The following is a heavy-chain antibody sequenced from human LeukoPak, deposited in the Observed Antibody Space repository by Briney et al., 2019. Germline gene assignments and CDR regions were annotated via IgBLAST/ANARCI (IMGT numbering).Heavy chain of an antibody. CDR1: GYSFTSYW. V-gene: IGHV5-51*01. Sequence: GEALKISCKGSGYSFTSYWIGWVRQMPGKGLEWMGIIYPGDADTRYSPSFQGQVTISADKSISTAYLQWSSLKASDTAMYYCARRATYYDILTGYYPSYYFDYWGQGTLVTVSS. CDR3: ARRATYYDILTGYYPSYYFDY. CDR2: IYPGDADT. J-gene: IGHJ4*02. D-gene: IGHD3-9*01.